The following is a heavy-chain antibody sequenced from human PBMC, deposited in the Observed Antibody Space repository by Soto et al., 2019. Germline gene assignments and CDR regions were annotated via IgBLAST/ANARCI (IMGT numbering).Heavy chain of an antibody. D-gene: IGHD2-15*01. CDR2: IYYTGRT. Sequence: SETLSLTCSVSGGSISSDDYYWTWIRQPPGEGLEWIGYIYYTGRTSSTPSLESRVTISIDTSKNQFSLKLSSVSAADTAVYYCAREGSSSPEYFDFWGQGTLVTVSS. CDR3: AREGSSSPEYFDF. V-gene: IGHV4-30-4*01. CDR1: GGSISSDDYY. J-gene: IGHJ4*02.